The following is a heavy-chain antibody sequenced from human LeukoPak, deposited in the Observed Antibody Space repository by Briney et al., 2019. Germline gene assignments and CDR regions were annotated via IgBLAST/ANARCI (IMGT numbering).Heavy chain of an antibody. Sequence: SVKVSCKASGFTFTSSAMQWVRQARGQRLEWIGWNVVGSGNTNYAQKFQERVTITRDMSTSTAYMELSSLRSEDTAVYYCAAARYYYDSSGYDYWGQGTLVTVSS. D-gene: IGHD3-22*01. CDR2: NVVGSGNT. J-gene: IGHJ4*02. CDR3: AAARYYYDSSGYDY. CDR1: GFTFTSSA. V-gene: IGHV1-58*02.